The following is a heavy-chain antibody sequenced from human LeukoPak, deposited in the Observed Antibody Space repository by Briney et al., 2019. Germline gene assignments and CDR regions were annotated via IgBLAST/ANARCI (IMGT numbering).Heavy chain of an antibody. J-gene: IGHJ4*02. V-gene: IGHV3-9*01. CDR2: ISWNSGSK. CDR3: AKDISPLLGYYFDY. Sequence: TGGSLRLSCAASGFTFDDYAMHWVRQAPGKGLEWVSGISWNSGSKGYADSVKGRFTISRDNAKNSLYLQMNSLRAEDTALYYCAKDISPLLGYYFDYWGQGTLVTVSS. D-gene: IGHD7-27*01. CDR1: GFTFDDYA.